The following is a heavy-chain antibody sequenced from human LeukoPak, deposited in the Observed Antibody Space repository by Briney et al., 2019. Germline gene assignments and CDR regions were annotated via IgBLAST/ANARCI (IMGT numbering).Heavy chain of an antibody. Sequence: GGSLRLSCAASGFTFSDYYMSWVRQAPGKGLEWVSAISGSGGSTYYADSVKGRFTISRDNSKSTLYLQMNSLRAEDTAVYYCAKGIVATIFDAFDIWGQGTMVTVSS. CDR2: ISGSGGST. CDR3: AKGIVATIFDAFDI. D-gene: IGHD5-12*01. CDR1: GFTFSDYY. J-gene: IGHJ3*02. V-gene: IGHV3-23*01.